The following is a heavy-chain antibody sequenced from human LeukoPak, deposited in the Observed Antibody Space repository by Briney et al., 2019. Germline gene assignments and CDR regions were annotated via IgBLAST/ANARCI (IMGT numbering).Heavy chain of an antibody. Sequence: GGSLRLSCATSGFTFSDAWMSWVRQAPGKGLEWDGRIKSKTDGGTTDYAAPVIGRFTISRDDSKNTLYLQMNSLKTEDTAVYYCNHMIRGVANWGQGTLVTVSS. CDR1: GFTFSDAW. CDR2: IKSKTDGGTT. V-gene: IGHV3-15*01. J-gene: IGHJ4*02. D-gene: IGHD3-10*01. CDR3: NHMIRGVAN.